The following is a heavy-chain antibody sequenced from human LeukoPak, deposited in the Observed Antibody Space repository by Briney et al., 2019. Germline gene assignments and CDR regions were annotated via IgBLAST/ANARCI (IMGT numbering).Heavy chain of an antibody. CDR3: ARGFLGELSSYSTYYFDY. CDR1: GYTFTGYY. V-gene: IGHV1-2*02. Sequence: ASVKVSCKASGYTFTGYYMHWVRQAPGQGLEWMGWINPNSGGTNYAQKFQGRVTMTRDTSISTAYMELSRLRSDDTAVYYCARGFLGELSSYSTYYFDYWGQGTLVTVSS. J-gene: IGHJ4*02. D-gene: IGHD3-16*02. CDR2: INPNSGGT.